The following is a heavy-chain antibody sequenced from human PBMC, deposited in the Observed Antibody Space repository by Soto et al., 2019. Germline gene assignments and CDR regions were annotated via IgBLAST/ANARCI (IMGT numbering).Heavy chain of an antibody. V-gene: IGHV3-7*04. D-gene: IGHD3-10*01. Sequence: GGSLRLSCEASGFTFSYYWISWVRQAPGKGLEWVANIKQDGSEKYYVDSVKGRFTISRDNAKNSLYLQMNSLRAEDTAVYYCARTHGLTSSFDYWGQGTLVTVSS. CDR1: GFTFSYYW. CDR3: ARTHGLTSSFDY. CDR2: IKQDGSEK. J-gene: IGHJ4*02.